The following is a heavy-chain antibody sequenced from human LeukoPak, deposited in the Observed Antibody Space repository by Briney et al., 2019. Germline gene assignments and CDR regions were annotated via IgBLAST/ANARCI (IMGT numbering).Heavy chain of an antibody. CDR3: ARELRQTGFDY. CDR1: GFTFSSYA. Sequence: GGSLRLSCAASGFTFSSYAMSWVRQAPGKGLEWVSAISGSGGSTYYADSVKGRFTISRDNAKNTLYLQMNSLRAEDTAIYYCARELRQTGFDYWGQGTLVTVSS. CDR2: ISGSGGST. V-gene: IGHV3-23*01. J-gene: IGHJ4*02. D-gene: IGHD4-17*01.